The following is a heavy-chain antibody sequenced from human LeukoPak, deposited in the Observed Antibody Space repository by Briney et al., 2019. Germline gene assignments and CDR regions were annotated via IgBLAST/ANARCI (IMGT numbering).Heavy chain of an antibody. CDR1: GFTFSSYE. V-gene: IGHV3-48*03. J-gene: IGHJ4*02. CDR2: MSSGGRTI. CDR3: ARGPRVYFDY. Sequence: GGSLRLSCAASGFTFSSYEMNWVRQAPGKGLEWVSYMSSGGRTIYYADSVKGRFTISRDNAKNSLYLQMNSLRAEDTAVYYCARGPRVYFDYWGQGTLVTVSS.